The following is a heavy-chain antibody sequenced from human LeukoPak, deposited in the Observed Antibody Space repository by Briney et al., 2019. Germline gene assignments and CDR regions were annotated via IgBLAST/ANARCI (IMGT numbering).Heavy chain of an antibody. CDR2: IKKDGSEK. D-gene: IGHD5-18*01. CDR3: ARDLSGVTGYTYGRGIDY. V-gene: IGHV3-7*01. J-gene: IGHJ4*02. Sequence: GGSLRLSCAASGFTFSSYWMSWVRQAPGKGLEWVANIKKDGSEKYYVDSAKGRFTISRDNAKTSLYLQMNSLRAEDTAVYYCARDLSGVTGYTYGRGIDYWGQGTLVTVSS. CDR1: GFTFSSYW.